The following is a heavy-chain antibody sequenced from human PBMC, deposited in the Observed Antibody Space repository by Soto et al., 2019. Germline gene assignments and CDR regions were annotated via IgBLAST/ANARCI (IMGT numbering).Heavy chain of an antibody. CDR3: AKDQHGVAGGVTDLIDY. J-gene: IGHJ4*02. CDR2: ISYDGSNK. D-gene: IGHD3-16*01. Sequence: GGSLRLSCAASGFTFSSYGMHWVRQAPGKGLEWVAAISYDGSNKYYVDSMKGRFTIFRDNSKNTLYLQMNSLRAEDTAIYYYAKDQHGVAGGVTDLIDYWGQGTQVTVSS. V-gene: IGHV3-30*18. CDR1: GFTFSSYG.